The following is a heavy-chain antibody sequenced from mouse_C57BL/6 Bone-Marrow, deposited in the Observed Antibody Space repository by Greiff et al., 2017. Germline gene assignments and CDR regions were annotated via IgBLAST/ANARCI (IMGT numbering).Heavy chain of an antibody. Sequence: EVQLVESGGGLVQSGRSLRLSCATSGLTFSDFYMEWVRQAPGKGLEWIAASRNKANDYTTEYSASVKGRFIVSRDTSQSILYLQMNALRAEDTAIYYCARASITTVVAVNWYFDVWGTGTTVTVSS. D-gene: IGHD1-1*01. V-gene: IGHV7-1*01. CDR1: GLTFSDFY. CDR2: SRNKANDYTT. CDR3: ARASITTVVAVNWYFDV. J-gene: IGHJ1*03.